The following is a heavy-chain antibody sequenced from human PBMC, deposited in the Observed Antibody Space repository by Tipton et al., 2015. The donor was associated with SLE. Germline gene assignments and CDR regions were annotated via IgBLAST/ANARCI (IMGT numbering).Heavy chain of an antibody. CDR3: ARVEDDYGDPGWFDP. J-gene: IGHJ5*02. CDR2: IYDSGST. V-gene: IGHV4-59*11. D-gene: IGHD4-17*01. CDR1: GGSISSHY. Sequence: TLSLTCTVSGGSISSHYWSWIRQPPGKGLEWIGYIYDSGSTNYNPPLQRRVTISVDTSKNQFSLKLSSVTAADTAVYYCARVEDDYGDPGWFDPWGQGTLVTVSS.